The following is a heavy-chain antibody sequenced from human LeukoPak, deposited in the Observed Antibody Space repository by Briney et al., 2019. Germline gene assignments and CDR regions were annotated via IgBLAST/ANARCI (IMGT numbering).Heavy chain of an antibody. CDR2: IYHSGST. J-gene: IGHJ4*02. D-gene: IGHD3-3*01. V-gene: IGHV4-4*02. CDR1: GFTFSSYAM. Sequence: GSLRLSCAASGFTFSSYAMSWVRQPPGKGLEWIGEIYHSGSTNYNPSLKSRVTISVDKSKNQFSLKLSSVTAADTAVYYCAREVGYYGEIDYWGQGTLVTVSS. CDR3: AREVGYYGEIDY.